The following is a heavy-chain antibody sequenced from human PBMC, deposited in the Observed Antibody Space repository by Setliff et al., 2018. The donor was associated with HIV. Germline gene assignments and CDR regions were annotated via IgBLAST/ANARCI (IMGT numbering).Heavy chain of an antibody. V-gene: IGHV4-34*01. CDR3: ARGRHIEATIPLDH. CDR1: GGSFSDYY. D-gene: IGHD5-12*01. CDR2: INDRGNT. J-gene: IGHJ4*02. Sequence: SETLSLTCTVSGGSFSDYYWTWIRQPPNEGLEWIGEINDRGNTTYMPSLRSRVTISVDTSKNQFSLKLTSVTAADSAIYYCARGRHIEATIPLDHWGQGTLVTVSS.